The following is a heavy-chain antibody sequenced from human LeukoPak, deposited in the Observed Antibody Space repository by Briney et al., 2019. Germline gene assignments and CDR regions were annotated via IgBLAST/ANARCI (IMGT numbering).Heavy chain of an antibody. CDR1: GFTFSSYE. Sequence: GGSLRLSCAASGFTFSSYEMNWVRQAPGKGLEWVSYISSSGSTIYYADSVKGRFTISRDNAKNSLYLRMNSLRAEDTAVYYCARRSYHAYYGMDVWGQGTTVTVSS. CDR3: ARRSYHAYYGMDV. CDR2: ISSSGSTI. V-gene: IGHV3-48*03. J-gene: IGHJ6*02. D-gene: IGHD1-26*01.